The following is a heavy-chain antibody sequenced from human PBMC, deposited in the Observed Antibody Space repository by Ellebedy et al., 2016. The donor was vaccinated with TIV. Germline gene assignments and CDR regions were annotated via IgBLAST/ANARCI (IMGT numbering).Heavy chain of an antibody. D-gene: IGHD3-22*01. Sequence: ASVKVSCKASGGTFSSYAISWVRQAPGQGLEWMGGIIPIFGTANYAQKFQGRVTITEDESTSTAYMELSSLRSEDTAVYYCAREEGYYDRRGKDYYYYYGMDVWGQGTTVTVSS. V-gene: IGHV1-69*13. J-gene: IGHJ6*02. CDR2: IIPIFGTA. CDR3: AREEGYYDRRGKDYYYYYGMDV. CDR1: GGTFSSYA.